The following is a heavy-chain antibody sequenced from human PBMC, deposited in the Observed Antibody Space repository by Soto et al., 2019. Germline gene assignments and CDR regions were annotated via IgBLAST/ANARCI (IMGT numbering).Heavy chain of an antibody. J-gene: IGHJ5*02. Sequence: PVKPSSKAPRGTNSSYSLSWVRQAPGQGLEWMGGIIPIFGTANYAQKFQGRGTITADESTSTAYMELNSLRAEDMAVYYCAEDGIFSDNPWGQGTLVTVS. CDR1: RGTNSSYS. D-gene: IGHD1-26*01. CDR3: AEDGIFSDNP. V-gene: IGHV1-69*13. CDR2: IIPIFGTA.